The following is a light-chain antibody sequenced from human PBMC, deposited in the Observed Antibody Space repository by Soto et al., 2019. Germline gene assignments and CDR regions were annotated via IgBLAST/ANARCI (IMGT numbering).Light chain of an antibody. J-gene: IGKJ1*01. CDR3: QQYAGSLSWT. CDR1: QSVSSY. Sequence: EIVLTQSPATLSLSPGERATLSCRASQSVSSYLAWYQQKPGQAPRLLIYDASNRATGIPDRFSGSGSGTDFTLTISRLEPEDFAVYYCQQYAGSLSWTFGQGTKVDIK. V-gene: IGKV3-11*01. CDR2: DAS.